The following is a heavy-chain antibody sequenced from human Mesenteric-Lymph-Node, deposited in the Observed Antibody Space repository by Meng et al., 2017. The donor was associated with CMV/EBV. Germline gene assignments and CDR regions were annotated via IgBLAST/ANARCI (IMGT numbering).Heavy chain of an antibody. CDR2: IRYGGSNK. J-gene: IGHJ4*02. CDR3: AKRAYDFWSSYYIY. V-gene: IGHV3-30*02. CDR1: GITFSSYW. D-gene: IGHD3-3*01. Sequence: GESLKISCAASGITFSSYWMHWVRQAPGKGLEWVAFIRYGGSNKYYADSVKGRFTISRDNSKNTLYLQMNSLRAEDTAVYYCAKRAYDFWSSYYIYWGQGTLVTVSS.